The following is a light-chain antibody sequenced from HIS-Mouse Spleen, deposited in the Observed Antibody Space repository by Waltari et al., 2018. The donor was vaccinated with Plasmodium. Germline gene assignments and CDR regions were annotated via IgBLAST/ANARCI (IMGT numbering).Light chain of an antibody. Sequence: SYELTQPPSVSVSPGQTARITCPGDALPNKYDYWYQQKSGQAPVLVIYEDSNRPSGIPARFSGSSSGTMATLTISGAQVEDEADYYCYSTDSSGNHRVFGGGTKLTVL. CDR2: EDS. CDR1: ALPNKY. V-gene: IGLV3-10*01. CDR3: YSTDSSGNHRV. J-gene: IGLJ3*02.